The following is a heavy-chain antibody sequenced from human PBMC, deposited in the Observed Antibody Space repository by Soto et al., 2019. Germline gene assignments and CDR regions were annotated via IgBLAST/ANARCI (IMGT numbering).Heavy chain of an antibody. Sequence: PSETLSLTCTVSGGSISSYYWSWIRQPPGKGLEWIGYIYYSGSTNYNPSLKSRVTISVDTSKNQFSLELSSVTAADTAVYYCARDRRDGYNLWFDPWGQGTLVTVSS. D-gene: IGHD5-12*01. J-gene: IGHJ5*02. CDR3: ARDRRDGYNLWFDP. CDR2: IYYSGST. V-gene: IGHV4-59*01. CDR1: GGSISSYY.